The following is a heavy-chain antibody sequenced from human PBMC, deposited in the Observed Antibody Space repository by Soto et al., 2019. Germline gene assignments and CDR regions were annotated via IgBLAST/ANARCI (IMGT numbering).Heavy chain of an antibody. CDR1: GGSISGYY. CDR2: INHSGST. J-gene: IGHJ5*02. V-gene: IGHV4-34*01. D-gene: IGHD6-19*01. Sequence: SETLSLTWAVYGGSISGYYWSWIRQPPGKGLEWIGEINHSGSTNYNPSLKSRVTISVDTSKNQFSLKLSSVTAADTAVYYCARGVRQWLVQGGRRFDPWGQGTLVTVSS. CDR3: ARGVRQWLVQGGRRFDP.